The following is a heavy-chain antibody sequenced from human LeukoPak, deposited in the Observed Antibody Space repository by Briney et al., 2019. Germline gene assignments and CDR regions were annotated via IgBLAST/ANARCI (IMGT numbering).Heavy chain of an antibody. CDR3: AKFGSNSWTRYFDP. V-gene: IGHV3-23*01. J-gene: IGHJ5*02. D-gene: IGHD6-13*01. CDR2: ISGSGDGT. Sequence: PGGSLRLSCAASGFTFSNYAMSWVSQAPGKGLEWVSAISGSGDGTYYADSVKGRFTISRDNSKNTLYLQVNSLRAEDTAVYYCAKFGSNSWTRYFDPWGQGTLVTVSS. CDR1: GFTFSNYA.